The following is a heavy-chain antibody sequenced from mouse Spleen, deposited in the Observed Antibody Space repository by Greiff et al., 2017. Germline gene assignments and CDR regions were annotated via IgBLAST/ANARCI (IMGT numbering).Heavy chain of an antibody. CDR3: ARSGSPYWYFDV. V-gene: IGHV5-6-5*01. CDR2: ISSGGST. CDR1: GFTFSSYA. Sequence: EVQGVESGGDLVKPGGSLKLSCAASGFTFSSYAMSWVRQTPEKRLEWVASISSGGSTYYPDSVKGRFTISRDNARNILYLQMSSLRSEDTAMYYCARSGSPYWYFDVWGAGTTVTVSS. J-gene: IGHJ1*01. D-gene: IGHD1-1*01.